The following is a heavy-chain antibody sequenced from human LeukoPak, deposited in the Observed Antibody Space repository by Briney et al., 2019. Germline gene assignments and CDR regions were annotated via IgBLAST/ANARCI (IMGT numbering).Heavy chain of an antibody. CDR2: IYPGDSDT. Sequence: AGESPKISCKGSGYSFTSYWIGWVRQMPGKGLEWMGIIYPGDSDTRYSPSFQGQVTISADKSISTAYLQWSSLKASDTAMYYCARSLLQTRYWFDPWGQGTLVTVSS. CDR3: ARSLLQTRYWFDP. D-gene: IGHD3-22*01. V-gene: IGHV5-51*01. J-gene: IGHJ5*02. CDR1: GYSFTSYW.